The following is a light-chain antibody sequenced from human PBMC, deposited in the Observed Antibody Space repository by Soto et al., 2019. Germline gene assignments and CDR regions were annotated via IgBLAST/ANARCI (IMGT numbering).Light chain of an antibody. CDR1: QSVSSD. CDR2: SAS. Sequence: EIVMTQSTDTLSVSPGERATLSCRASQSVSSDLAWYHQKPGQAPRLLIYSASTRATGIPARFSGSGSGTEFTLTINSLQSEDFAVYYCQQYNNWPRTFGQGTKVDIK. V-gene: IGKV3-15*01. CDR3: QQYNNWPRT. J-gene: IGKJ1*01.